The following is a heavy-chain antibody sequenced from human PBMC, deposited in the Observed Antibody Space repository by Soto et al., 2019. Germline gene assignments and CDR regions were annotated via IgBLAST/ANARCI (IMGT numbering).Heavy chain of an antibody. CDR2: IIPIFGTA. CDR1: GGTFSSYA. V-gene: IGHV1-69*13. D-gene: IGHD4-4*01. Sequence: GASVKVSCKASGGTFSSYAISWVRQAPGQGLEWMGGIIPIFGTANYAQKFQGRVTITADESTSTAYMELSSLRSEDTAVYYCARGYIGYSNYREVMGVWGQGTTVTVS. J-gene: IGHJ6*02. CDR3: ARGYIGYSNYREVMGV.